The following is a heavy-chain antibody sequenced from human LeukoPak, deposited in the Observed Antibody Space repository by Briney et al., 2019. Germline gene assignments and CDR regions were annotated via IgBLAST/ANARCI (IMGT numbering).Heavy chain of an antibody. V-gene: IGHV1-8*01. CDR2: MNPNSGNT. Sequence: ASVKVSCKASGYTFTSYDINWVRQATGQGLEWMGWMNPNSGNTGYAQKFQGRVTMTRNTSMSTAYMELSSLRSEDTAVYYCARGLGKAPKRRYYFDYWGQGTLVTVSS. CDR3: ARGLGKAPKRRYYFDY. J-gene: IGHJ4*02. D-gene: IGHD1-1*01. CDR1: GYTFTSYD.